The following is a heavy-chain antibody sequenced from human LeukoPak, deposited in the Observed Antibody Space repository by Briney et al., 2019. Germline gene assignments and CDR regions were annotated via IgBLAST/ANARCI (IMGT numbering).Heavy chain of an antibody. V-gene: IGHV4-34*01. J-gene: IGHJ4*02. CDR1: GGSLSGYY. Sequence: SETLSLTCAVYGGSLSGYYWAWIRQPPGKGLEWIGEINQSGRTNYNPSLKSRVTMSVDTSKNQFSLELSSVTAADTAVYYCARFWFGELLYPDYWGQGTLVTVSS. D-gene: IGHD3-10*01. CDR2: INQSGRT. CDR3: ARFWFGELLYPDY.